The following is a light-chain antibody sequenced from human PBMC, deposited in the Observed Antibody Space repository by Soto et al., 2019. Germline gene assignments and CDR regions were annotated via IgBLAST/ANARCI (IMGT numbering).Light chain of an antibody. Sequence: IQVTQSPPTLSASLGDRGTITCRASQTISTWMAWYQQKPGKAPKLLVYDASTLQSGVASRFSGSGSGTEFTLTISSLESEDFAVYYCQQYYSWPSFGQGTRLEI. J-gene: IGKJ5*01. CDR2: DAS. CDR3: QQYYSWPS. CDR1: QTISTW. V-gene: IGKV1-5*01.